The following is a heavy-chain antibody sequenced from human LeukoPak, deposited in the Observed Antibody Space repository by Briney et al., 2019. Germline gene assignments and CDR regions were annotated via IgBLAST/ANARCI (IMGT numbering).Heavy chain of an antibody. CDR1: GGSISSSSYY. J-gene: IGHJ4*02. D-gene: IGHD4-17*01. V-gene: IGHV4-39*01. Sequence: PSETLSLTCTVSGGSISSSSYYWGWIRQPPGKGLEWIGSIYYSGSTYYNPSLKSRVTISIDTSKNQFSLKLSSVTAADTAVYYCARLATVTPDYWGQGTLVTVSP. CDR3: ARLATVTPDY. CDR2: IYYSGST.